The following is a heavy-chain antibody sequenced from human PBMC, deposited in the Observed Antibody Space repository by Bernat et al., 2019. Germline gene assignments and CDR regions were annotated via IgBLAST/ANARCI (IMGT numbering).Heavy chain of an antibody. CDR1: GFTFGGYW. D-gene: IGHD2-15*01. CDR3: ARDRSGGWIDP. Sequence: EVQLVESGGGLVQPGGSLRLSCAASGFTFGGYWMHWVRQAPGKGLVWVSRISSDGSGTTYADSVKGRLTISRDNAKNTLYLQMNGLRAEDTAVYYCARDRSGGWIDPWGQGTLVTVSS. CDR2: ISSDGSGT. J-gene: IGHJ5*02. V-gene: IGHV3-74*01.